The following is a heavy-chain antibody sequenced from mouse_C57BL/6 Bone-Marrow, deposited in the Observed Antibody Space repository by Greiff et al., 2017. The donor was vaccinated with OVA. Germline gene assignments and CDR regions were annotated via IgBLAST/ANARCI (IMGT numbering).Heavy chain of an antibody. J-gene: IGHJ2*01. V-gene: IGHV1-82*01. CDR3: ARLGYYGSSLDD. CDR1: GYAFSSSW. Sequence: QVQLQQSGPELVKPGASVKISCKASGYAFSSSWMNWVKQRPGKGLEWIGRIYPGDGDTNYNGKFKGKATLTADKSSSTAYMQLSSLTSEDSAVYFCARLGYYGSSLDDWGQGTTLTVSS. D-gene: IGHD1-1*01. CDR2: IYPGDGDT.